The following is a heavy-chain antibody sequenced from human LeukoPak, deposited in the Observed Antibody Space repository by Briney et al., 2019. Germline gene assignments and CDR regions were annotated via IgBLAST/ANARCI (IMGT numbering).Heavy chain of an antibody. Sequence: SETLSLTCTVSGGSISSYYWSWIRQPPGKGLEWIGYIYYSGSTHYNPSLKSRVTISVDTSKNQFSLKLSSVTAADTAVYYCARGRTSYYDYVWGSYRPHYGMDVWGQGTTVTVSS. CDR1: GGSISSYY. CDR2: IYYSGST. CDR3: ARGRTSYYDYVWGSYRPHYGMDV. V-gene: IGHV4-59*01. D-gene: IGHD3-16*02. J-gene: IGHJ6*02.